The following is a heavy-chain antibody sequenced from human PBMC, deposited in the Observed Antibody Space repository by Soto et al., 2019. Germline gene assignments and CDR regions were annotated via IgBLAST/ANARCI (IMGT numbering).Heavy chain of an antibody. CDR2: ISGSGGST. J-gene: IGHJ6*02. V-gene: IGHV3-23*01. D-gene: IGHD3-3*01. CDR1: GFTFSSYA. Sequence: EVQLLESGGGLVQPGGSLRLSCAASGFTFSSYAMSWVRQAPGKGLEWVSAISGSGGSTYYADSVKGRFPISRDNSKNTLYLQMNSLRAEDTAVYYCAKDVLTYDFWSGYGYYYGMDVWGQGTTVTVSS. CDR3: AKDVLTYDFWSGYGYYYGMDV.